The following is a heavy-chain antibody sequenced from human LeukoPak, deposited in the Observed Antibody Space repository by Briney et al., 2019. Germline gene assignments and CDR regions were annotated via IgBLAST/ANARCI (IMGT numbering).Heavy chain of an antibody. V-gene: IGHV3-21*06. CDR1: GFTFSAYS. CDR3: ARVGAYRSVSVAATDC. Sequence: GGSPRLSCAASGFTFSAYSMNWVRQAPGKGLEWVSSISSSGSYIHYADSVQGRFTISRDNAKSSLYLQMNSLRAEDTAVYYCARVGAYRSVSVAATDCWGQGTLVTVSS. CDR2: ISSSGSYI. D-gene: IGHD6-19*01. J-gene: IGHJ4*02.